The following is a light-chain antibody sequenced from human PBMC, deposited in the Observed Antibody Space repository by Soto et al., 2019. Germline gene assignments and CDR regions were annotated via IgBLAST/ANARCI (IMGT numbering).Light chain of an antibody. V-gene: IGKV1-8*01. CDR2: AAS. J-gene: IGKJ1*01. CDR1: QGIRND. CDR3: QQYYSYPVT. Sequence: SGSVGYRVTITCRASQGIRNDLAWYQQKPGKAPKLLIYAASTLQSGVPSRFSGSGSGTDFTLTISCLQSEDFATYYCQQYYSYPVTFGQGTKVDIK.